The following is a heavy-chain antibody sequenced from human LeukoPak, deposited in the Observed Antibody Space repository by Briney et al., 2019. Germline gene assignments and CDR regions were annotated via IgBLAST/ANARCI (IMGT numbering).Heavy chain of an antibody. CDR3: TRDLHYYDSSGYYQDAFDI. D-gene: IGHD3-22*01. J-gene: IGHJ3*02. CDR1: GFTFSSYS. V-gene: IGHV3-21*04. CDR2: ISSSSSYI. Sequence: PGGSLRLSCAASGFTFSSYSMNWVRQAPGKGLEWVSSISSSSSYIYYADSVKGRFTISRDNAKNSLYLQMNSLKTEDTAVYYCTRDLHYYDSSGYYQDAFDIWGQGTMVTVSS.